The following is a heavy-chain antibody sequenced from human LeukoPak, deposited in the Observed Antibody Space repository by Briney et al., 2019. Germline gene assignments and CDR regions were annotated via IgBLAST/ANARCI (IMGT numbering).Heavy chain of an antibody. CDR2: FYSSGRT. D-gene: IGHD1-1*01. V-gene: IGHV4-59*01. J-gene: IGHJ5*02. Sequence: LEPLSLTCTVSGDSICSFFWTGIPRPPGKALEGIGYFYSSGRTQYNPPLRSLVPLSVDTSKHPFSLKLSSVTAAHSAVYLCAREGGTNNCGPIDPWGQGTLLTVSP. CDR1: GDSICSFF. CDR3: AREGGTNNCGPIDP.